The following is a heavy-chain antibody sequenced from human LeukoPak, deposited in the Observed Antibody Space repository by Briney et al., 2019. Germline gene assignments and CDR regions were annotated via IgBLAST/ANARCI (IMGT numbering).Heavy chain of an antibody. CDR2: INPNSGGT. V-gene: IGHV1-2*02. Sequence: GASVKVSCKASGYTFTGYYMHWVRQAPGQGLEGMGWINPNSGGTNYAQKFQGRVTMTRDTSISTAYMELSRLRSDDTAVYYCAREYCSSTSCSNWFDPWGQGTLVTVSS. CDR3: AREYCSSTSCSNWFDP. J-gene: IGHJ5*02. CDR1: GYTFTGYY. D-gene: IGHD2-2*01.